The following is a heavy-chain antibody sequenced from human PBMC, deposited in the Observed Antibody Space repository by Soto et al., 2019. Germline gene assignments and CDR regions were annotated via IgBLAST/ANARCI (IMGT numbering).Heavy chain of an antibody. V-gene: IGHV4-30-4*01. D-gene: IGHD5-12*01. J-gene: IGHJ4*02. CDR2: IYYSGST. CDR3: ARDNRPIYSGYDGARYYFDY. CDR1: GGSISSGDYY. Sequence: KPSETLSLTWTVSGGSISSGDYYWSWVRQPPGKVLEWIGYIYYSGSTYYNPSLKSRVTISVDTSKNQFSLKLSSVTAADTAVYYCARDNRPIYSGYDGARYYFDYWGQGTLVTVSS.